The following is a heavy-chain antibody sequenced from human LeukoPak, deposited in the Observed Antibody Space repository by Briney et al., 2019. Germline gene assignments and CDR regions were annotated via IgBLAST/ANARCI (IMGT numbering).Heavy chain of an antibody. Sequence: SETLSLTCTVSGDSISSGGYYWSWIRQHPGKGLEWIGYIYYSGSTYYNPSLKSRVTISVDTSKNQFSLKLSSVTAADTAVYYCARDSRITIFGVVNWGQGTLVTVSS. J-gene: IGHJ4*02. D-gene: IGHD3-3*01. V-gene: IGHV4-31*03. CDR1: GDSISSGGYY. CDR3: ARDSRITIFGVVN. CDR2: IYYSGST.